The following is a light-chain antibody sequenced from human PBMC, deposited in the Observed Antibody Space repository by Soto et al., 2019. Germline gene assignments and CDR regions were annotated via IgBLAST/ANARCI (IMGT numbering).Light chain of an antibody. CDR1: QSVNSN. Sequence: EIVMTQSPATLSVSPGERVTLSCRASQSVNSNLAWYQQKPGQTPKLLIYVASTRATGIPARFSGSGSETEFTLTISSLQSEDFAIYYCQQYNAWPLTFGGGTKVEFK. V-gene: IGKV3-15*01. CDR2: VAS. CDR3: QQYNAWPLT. J-gene: IGKJ4*01.